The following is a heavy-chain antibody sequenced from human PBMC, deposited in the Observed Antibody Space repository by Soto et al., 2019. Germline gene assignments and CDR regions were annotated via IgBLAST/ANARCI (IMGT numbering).Heavy chain of an antibody. CDR1: GFSVNDNY. CDR2: IFTRGTA. D-gene: IGHD3-22*01. V-gene: IGHV3-53*01. CDR3: TKLWGYYFES. Sequence: GGSLRLSCTASGFSVNDNYMAWVRQAPGKSPEWVAVIFTRGTAHYADSVTGRFTFSRDNSKRTLNLQLNNLRAEDTAVYYCTKLWGYYFESWGQGTMVTVSS. J-gene: IGHJ4*02.